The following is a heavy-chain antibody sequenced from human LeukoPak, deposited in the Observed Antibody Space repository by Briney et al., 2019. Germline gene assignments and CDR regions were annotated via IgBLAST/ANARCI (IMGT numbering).Heavy chain of an antibody. D-gene: IGHD3-10*01. V-gene: IGHV1-2*06. J-gene: IGHJ6*03. CDR2: INPNSGGT. CDR3: ARVTGYYYYYVDV. Sequence: ASVKVSCKASGYTFTGYYMHWVRQAPGQGLEWVGRINPNSGGTNYAQKFQGRVTMTRDTSISTAYMELSRLRSDDTAVYYCARVTGYYYYYVDVWGKGTTVTVSS. CDR1: GYTFTGYY.